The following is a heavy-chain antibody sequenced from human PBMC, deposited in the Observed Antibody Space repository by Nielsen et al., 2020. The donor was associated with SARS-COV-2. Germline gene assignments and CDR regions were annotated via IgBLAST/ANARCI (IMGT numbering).Heavy chain of an antibody. V-gene: IGHV4-39*01. Sequence: GSLRLSCTVSGGSISTSPYYWDWIRQPPGKGLEWIGSIYYSGITFYSPSLKSRVTISVDTSRNQFSLKLSSVTAADTAIYYCSRRRGSYFDYWGQGTLVTVSS. J-gene: IGHJ4*02. D-gene: IGHD1-26*01. CDR3: SRRRGSYFDY. CDR1: GGSISTSPYY. CDR2: IYYSGIT.